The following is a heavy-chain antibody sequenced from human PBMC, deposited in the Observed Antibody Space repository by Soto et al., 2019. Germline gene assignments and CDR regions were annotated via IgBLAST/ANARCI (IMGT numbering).Heavy chain of an antibody. V-gene: IGHV4-39*01. CDR1: AVSTSSRTYY. CDR2: FYYNGST. J-gene: IGHJ6*02. Sequence: SLSLTMPVSAVSTSSRTYYCVLLLPHPGKGLEWIGSFYYNGSTYYNPSLKSRVTISVDTSKNQFSLRLTSVTAADTAVYYCERLGGYCCENGGGGEDAREVGAQGNKV. D-gene: IGHD2-15*01. CDR3: ERLGGYCCENGGGGEDAREV.